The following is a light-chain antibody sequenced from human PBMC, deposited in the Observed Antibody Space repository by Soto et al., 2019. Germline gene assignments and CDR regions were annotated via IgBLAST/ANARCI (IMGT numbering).Light chain of an antibody. Sequence: DIQMAQSPSTLSANVGDRISITCRASQTISTWLAWYQQKPGKAHKLXIYAAYSLESGVQSRFSGSGSGTDFTLTIRSLEPEDFAVYYCKQRSNWPITFGQGTRLEI. V-gene: IGKV1-5*01. CDR2: AAY. CDR3: KQRSNWPIT. CDR1: QTISTW. J-gene: IGKJ5*01.